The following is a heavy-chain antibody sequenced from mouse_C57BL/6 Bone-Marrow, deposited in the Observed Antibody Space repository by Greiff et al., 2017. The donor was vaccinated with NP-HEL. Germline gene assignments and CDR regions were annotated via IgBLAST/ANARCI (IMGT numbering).Heavy chain of an antibody. V-gene: IGHV2-6*01. D-gene: IGHD1-1*01. Sequence: QVQLKESGPGLVAPSQSLSLTCTVTGFSLTSYGVDWVRQSPGQGLEWLGVIWGVGSTTYNSALKSRLSISKDNSKAQVYLRMNSLQTDDTAMYYCDSDYDGSYAMDYWGQGTSVTVSS. CDR1: GFSLTSYG. CDR3: DSDYDGSYAMDY. J-gene: IGHJ4*01. CDR2: IWGVGST.